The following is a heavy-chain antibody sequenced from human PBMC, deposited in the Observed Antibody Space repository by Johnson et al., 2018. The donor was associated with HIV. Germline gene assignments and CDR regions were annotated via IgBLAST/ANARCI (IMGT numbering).Heavy chain of an antibody. CDR3: VRGFRSHTETEAPMIIAPGAFDI. CDR2: IKQDGSEK. V-gene: IGHV3-7*01. CDR1: GFTFSSYW. Sequence: VLLVESGGGLVQPGGSLRLSCAASGFTFSSYWMSWVRQAPGKGLEWVANIKQDGSEKYYVYSVNGRFTISRDNAKNSLFLQMKSLRAEDTAVYYCVRGFRSHTETEAPMIIAPGAFDIWGQGTMVTVSS. J-gene: IGHJ3*02. D-gene: IGHD3-22*01.